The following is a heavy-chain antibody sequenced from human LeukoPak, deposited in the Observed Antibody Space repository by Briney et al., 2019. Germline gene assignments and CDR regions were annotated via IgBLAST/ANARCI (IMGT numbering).Heavy chain of an antibody. CDR3: ARVRVTMIGRDAFDI. CDR1: GYTFTSYY. J-gene: IGHJ3*02. CDR2: INPSGGST. D-gene: IGHD3-22*01. V-gene: IGHV1-46*01. Sequence: ASVKVSCKASGYTFTSYYIHWVRQAPGQGLDWMGIINPSGGSTSYAQQFQGRVTMTRDTSTSTVYMELSSLRSEDTAVYYCARVRVTMIGRDAFDIWGQGTMVTVSS.